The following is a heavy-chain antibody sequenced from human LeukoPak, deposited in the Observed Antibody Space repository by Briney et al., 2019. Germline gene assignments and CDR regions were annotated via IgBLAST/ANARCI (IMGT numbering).Heavy chain of an antibody. Sequence: SETLSLTCTVSGYSISSGYYWGWIRQPPGKGLEWIGSIYHSGSTYYNPSLKSRVTISVDTSKNQFSLKLSSVTAADTAVYYCARGGYGDYDYYYYYMDVWGKGTTVTVSS. V-gene: IGHV4-38-2*02. CDR2: IYHSGST. D-gene: IGHD4-17*01. CDR1: GYSISSGYY. J-gene: IGHJ6*03. CDR3: ARGGYGDYDYYYYYMDV.